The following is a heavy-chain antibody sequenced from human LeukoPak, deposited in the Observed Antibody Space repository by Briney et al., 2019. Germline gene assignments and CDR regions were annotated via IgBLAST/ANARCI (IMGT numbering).Heavy chain of an antibody. CDR3: ARDTSWLVVPHFDY. J-gene: IGHJ4*02. CDR1: GFTFSDYY. D-gene: IGHD2-15*01. V-gene: IGHV3-11*04. CDR2: ISSSGTTM. Sequence: PGGSLRLSCAAYGFTFSDYYINWIRQAPGKGLEWVSYISSSGTTMDYADSVRGRFTISRDNAKNSLYLQMNSLRADDTAVYYCARDTSWLVVPHFDYWGQGTLVTVSS.